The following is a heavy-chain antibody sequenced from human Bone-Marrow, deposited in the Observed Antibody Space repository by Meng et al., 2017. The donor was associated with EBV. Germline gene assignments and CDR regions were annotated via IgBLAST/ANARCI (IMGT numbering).Heavy chain of an antibody. CDR2: ISSSGSTI. V-gene: IGHV3-11*01. CDR1: GFTFSDYY. J-gene: IGHJ4*02. D-gene: IGHD2-21*02. CDR3: AGVTVWGFDY. Sequence: QVQVVVSGGGLVKPGGVLKLSCAASGFTFSDYYMSWIRQAPGKGLEWVSYISSSGSTIYYADSVKGRFTISRDNAKNSLYLQMNSLRAEETAVYYCAGVTVWGFDYWGQGTLVTVSS.